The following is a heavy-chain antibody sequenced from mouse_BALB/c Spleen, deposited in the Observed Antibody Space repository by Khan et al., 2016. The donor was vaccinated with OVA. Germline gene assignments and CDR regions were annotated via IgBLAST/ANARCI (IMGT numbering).Heavy chain of an antibody. CDR3: VRGYYCNSFAY. CDR2: ICDGGGYT. V-gene: IGHV5-4*02. J-gene: IGHJ3*01. Sequence: EVELVESGGGLVKPGGSLKISCAASGFTFSDYYMYWVRQTPEKRLEWVATICDGGGYTYYPDSVKGRFTISRDAATHNLYMQMSSLKTDDTAVYYCVRGYYCNSFAYWGQGTLVTVSA. CDR1: GFTFSDYY. D-gene: IGHD2-1*01.